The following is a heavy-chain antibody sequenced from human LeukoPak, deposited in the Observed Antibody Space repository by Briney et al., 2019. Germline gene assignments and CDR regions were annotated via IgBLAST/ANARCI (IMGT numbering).Heavy chain of an antibody. D-gene: IGHD5/OR15-5a*01. CDR2: IGATGIGT. Sequence: GGSLRLSRVASGFTFSSDGMSWVRQAPGKGLEWVSSIGATGIGTFYADSVKGRFTLSRDNSKNMLFLQMNSLRAEDTALYFCARGARSSLIDYWGLGALVTVSS. V-gene: IGHV3-23*01. J-gene: IGHJ4*02. CDR3: ARGARSSLIDY. CDR1: GFTFSSDG.